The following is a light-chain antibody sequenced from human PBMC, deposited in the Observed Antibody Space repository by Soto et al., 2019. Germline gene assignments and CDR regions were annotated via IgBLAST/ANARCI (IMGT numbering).Light chain of an antibody. J-gene: IGKJ1*01. V-gene: IGKV3-11*01. CDR1: QSVSIY. CDR3: QQRSNWPPTWT. CDR2: DAS. Sequence: EIVLTQSPATLSLSPGERATLSCRASQSVSIYLAWYQQKPGQAPRLLIYDASNRATGIPARFSGGGSGTDFTLTISSLEPEDFAVYYCQQRSNWPPTWTFGQGTKVDIK.